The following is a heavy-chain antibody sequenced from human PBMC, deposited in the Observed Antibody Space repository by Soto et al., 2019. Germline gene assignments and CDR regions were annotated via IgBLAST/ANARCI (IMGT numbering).Heavy chain of an antibody. D-gene: IGHD2-2*01. CDR3: AKVGVAVVPAEYYFDY. V-gene: IGHV3-23*01. J-gene: IGHJ4*02. CDR2: ISGSGGST. Sequence: EVQLLESGGGLIQPGGSLRLSCAASGFTFSSYAMSWVRQAPGKGLEWVSAISGSGGSTYYADSVKGRFTISRDNSKNTLYLQMNSLRAEDTAVYYCAKVGVAVVPAEYYFDYWGQGTLVTVSS. CDR1: GFTFSSYA.